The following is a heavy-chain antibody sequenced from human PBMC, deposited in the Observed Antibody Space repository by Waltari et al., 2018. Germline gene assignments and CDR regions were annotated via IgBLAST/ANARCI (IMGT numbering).Heavy chain of an antibody. V-gene: IGHV3-20*04. CDR3: ARYLNWGLPRFDN. CDR1: GFKFNASC. CDR2: ITWNGGII. J-gene: IGHJ4*02. D-gene: IGHD3-16*01. Sequence: EVQLAESGGAVVRPGGSLRLTRLASGFKFNASCMSWVRRVPGKGLEWVSGITWNGGIISYPDSVKGRFTITRDNDKNSLSLQMTSLRVEDTALYYCARYLNWGLPRFDNWGQGTQVTVSS.